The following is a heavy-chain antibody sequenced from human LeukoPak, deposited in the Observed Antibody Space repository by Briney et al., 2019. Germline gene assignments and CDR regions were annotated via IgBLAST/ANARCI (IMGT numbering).Heavy chain of an antibody. CDR2: IYYSGST. CDR1: GGSFSGYY. J-gene: IGHJ4*02. D-gene: IGHD1-20*01. V-gene: IGHV4-30-4*08. Sequence: SSETLSLTCAVYGGSFSGYYWSWIRQPPGKGLEWIGYIYYSGSTYYNPSLKSRVTISVDTSKNQFSLKLSSVTAADTAVYYCARDNYSFDYWGQGTLVTVSS. CDR3: ARDNYSFDY.